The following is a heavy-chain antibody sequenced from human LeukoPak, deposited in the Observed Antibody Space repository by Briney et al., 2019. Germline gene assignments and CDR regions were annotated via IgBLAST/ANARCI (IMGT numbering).Heavy chain of an antibody. V-gene: IGHV3-21*01. CDR2: ISSSSSYI. D-gene: IGHD3-3*01. J-gene: IGHJ4*02. Sequence: GGSLRLSCAASGFTFSSYSMNWVRQAPGKGLEWVSSISSSSSYIYYADSVKGRFTISRDNAKNSLYLQMNSLRAEDTAVYYCARDLMGFWSGSSPGSRDYWGQGTLVTVSS. CDR1: GFTFSSYS. CDR3: ARDLMGFWSGSSPGSRDY.